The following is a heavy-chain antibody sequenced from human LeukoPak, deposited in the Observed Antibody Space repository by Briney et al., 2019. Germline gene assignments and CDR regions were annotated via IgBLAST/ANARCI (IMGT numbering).Heavy chain of an antibody. CDR2: INSDGTYT. Sequence: PGGSLRLSCAASGFTFRNYWMHWVRQAPGKGLVWVSRINSDGTYTNYADSVKGRFTISRDNAKNTLYLQMNSLRAEDTAVYYCAKDLSAVRSQGAFDYWGQGTLVTVSS. V-gene: IGHV3-74*01. J-gene: IGHJ4*02. CDR3: AKDLSAVRSQGAFDY. CDR1: GFTFRNYW. D-gene: IGHD4-17*01.